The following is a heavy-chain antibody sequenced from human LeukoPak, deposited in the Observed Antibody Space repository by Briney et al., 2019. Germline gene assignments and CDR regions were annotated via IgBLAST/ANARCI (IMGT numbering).Heavy chain of an antibody. CDR3: ARVPNLDRRYYYGSGTEPYFDY. CDR1: GGSISSSSYY. Sequence: SETLSLTCTVSGGSISSSSYYWGWIRLPPGKGLEWIGSIYYSGSTYYNPSLKSRVTISVDTSKNQFSLKLSSVTAADTAVYYCARVPNLDRRYYYGSGTEPYFDYWGQGTLVTVSS. V-gene: IGHV4-39*07. CDR2: IYYSGST. D-gene: IGHD3-10*01. J-gene: IGHJ4*02.